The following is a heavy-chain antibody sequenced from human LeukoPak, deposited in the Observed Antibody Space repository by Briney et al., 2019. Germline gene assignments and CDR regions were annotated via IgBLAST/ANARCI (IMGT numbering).Heavy chain of an antibody. CDR2: ISYDGSNK. CDR3: AKDYRSF. CDR1: GFTFSSYA. Sequence: PGGSLRLSCAASGFTFSSYAMHWVRQAPGKGLEWVAVISYDGSNKYYADSVKGRFTISRDNSKNTLYLQMNSLRAEDTAVYYCAKDYRSFWGQGTLVTVSS. V-gene: IGHV3-30-3*01. D-gene: IGHD6-19*01. J-gene: IGHJ4*02.